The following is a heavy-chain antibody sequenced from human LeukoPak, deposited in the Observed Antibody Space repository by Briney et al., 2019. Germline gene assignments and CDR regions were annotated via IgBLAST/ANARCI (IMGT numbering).Heavy chain of an antibody. CDR3: ATGNYYAFDI. V-gene: IGHV3-74*03. CDR2: LNSDGSSR. J-gene: IGHJ3*02. CDR1: GFSFSSHL. Sequence: GGSLRLSCVASGFSFSSHLMLWVRQAPGKGRVGVSCLNSDGSSRTYADSVRGRFTISRDNAKNTLYLEMNSLRAEDTAVYYCATGNYYAFDIWGQGTMVTVSS. D-gene: IGHD1-7*01.